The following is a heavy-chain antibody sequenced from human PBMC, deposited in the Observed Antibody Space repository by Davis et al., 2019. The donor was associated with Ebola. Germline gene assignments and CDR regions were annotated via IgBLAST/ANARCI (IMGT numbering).Heavy chain of an antibody. J-gene: IGHJ5*02. CDR1: GGSISSSSYY. V-gene: IGHV4-39*01. CDR2: IYYSGST. Sequence: SETLSLTCTVSGGSISSSSYYWGWIRQPPGKGLEWIGSIYYSGSTYYNPSLKSRVTISVATSKNQFSLKLSSVTAADTAVYYCARRGGVAGQLYNWFDPWGQGTLVTVSS. D-gene: IGHD6-19*01. CDR3: ARRGGVAGQLYNWFDP.